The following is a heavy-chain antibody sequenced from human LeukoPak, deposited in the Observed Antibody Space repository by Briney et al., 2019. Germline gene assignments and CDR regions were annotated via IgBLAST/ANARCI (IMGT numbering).Heavy chain of an antibody. D-gene: IGHD6-13*01. CDR1: GGSISSYY. CDR3: AIYSSSWYAVFDP. J-gene: IGHJ5*02. V-gene: IGHV4-59*01. Sequence: SETLSLTCTVSGGSISSYYWSWIRQPPGKGLEWIGYIYYSGSTNYNPSLKSPVTISVDTSKNQFSLKLSSVTAADTAVYYCAIYSSSWYAVFDPWGQGTLVTVSS. CDR2: IYYSGST.